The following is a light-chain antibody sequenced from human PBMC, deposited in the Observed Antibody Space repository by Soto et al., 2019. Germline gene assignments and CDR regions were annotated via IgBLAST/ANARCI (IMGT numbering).Light chain of an antibody. V-gene: IGKV3-15*01. CDR2: GAS. J-gene: IGKJ5*01. CDR3: QQYDNWPPIT. CDR1: QSVRSN. Sequence: EAVLTQSPATLSVFPGERATLSCRASQSVRSNLAWYQQKPGQAPRLLIYGASTRATGIPARFSGTGSGTEFTLSISSLQSEDSAVYYCQQYDNWPPITFGQGTRLEIK.